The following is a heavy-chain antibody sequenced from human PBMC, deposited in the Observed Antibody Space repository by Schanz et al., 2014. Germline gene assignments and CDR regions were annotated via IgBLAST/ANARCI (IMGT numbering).Heavy chain of an antibody. J-gene: IGHJ6*02. CDR3: VKDLQRELLRDDHYYGMDV. V-gene: IGHV3-7*01. CDR1: GFTFSSYW. CDR2: IKQDGSEK. D-gene: IGHD1-26*01. Sequence: EVQLVESGGGLVQPGGSLRLSCAASGFTFSSYWMSWVRQAPGKGLEWVANIKQDGSEKYYVDSVQGRFTISRDNAKNSLYLQMNSLRAEDTAVYYCVKDLQRELLRDDHYYGMDVWGQGTTVTVSS.